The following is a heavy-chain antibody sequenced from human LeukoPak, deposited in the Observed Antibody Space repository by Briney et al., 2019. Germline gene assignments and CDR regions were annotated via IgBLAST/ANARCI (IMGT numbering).Heavy chain of an antibody. CDR1: GFTFSTYA. CDR3: AKGPQVGSGYHPDY. V-gene: IGHV3-23*01. J-gene: IGHJ4*02. Sequence: GGSLRLSCAASGFTFSTYAMNWVRQAPGRGLEWVSVISGSGGSTYYADSVKGRFTISRDNSKNTLYLQMNSLRVEDTAVYYCAKGPQVGSGYHPDYWGQGTLVTVSS. D-gene: IGHD3-22*01. CDR2: ISGSGGST.